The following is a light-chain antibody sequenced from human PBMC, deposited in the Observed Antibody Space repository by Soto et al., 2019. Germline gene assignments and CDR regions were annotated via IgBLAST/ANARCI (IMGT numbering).Light chain of an antibody. CDR3: QQSYSTLSIT. CDR2: AAS. V-gene: IGKV1-39*01. CDR1: ESISRH. J-gene: IGKJ5*01. Sequence: DLQMTQSPSSLSASVGDRVTITCRASESISRHLNGYQQKPGKAPKLLIYAASSLQNGVPSRFSGVGSGTAFSLTISNLQPQDFATYYWQQSYSTLSITSGQGKRLEIK.